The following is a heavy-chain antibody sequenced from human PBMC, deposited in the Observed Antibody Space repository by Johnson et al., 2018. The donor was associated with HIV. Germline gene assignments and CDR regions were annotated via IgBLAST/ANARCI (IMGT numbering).Heavy chain of an antibody. J-gene: IGHJ3*02. V-gene: IGHV3-30*03. D-gene: IGHD1-7*01. CDR1: GFTLSSFG. CDR2: VSDHGRTT. CDR3: ARGSRLTGTTVSFDI. Sequence: HVQLVDSGGGVVQPGRSLRLSCAASGFTLSSFGMHWVLPAPGKGLVWVAVVSDHGRTTYFTDFVKGPFTISRDNSKNTLYLQMNNLRPEDTALYYCARGSRLTGTTVSFDIWGQGTMVIVSS.